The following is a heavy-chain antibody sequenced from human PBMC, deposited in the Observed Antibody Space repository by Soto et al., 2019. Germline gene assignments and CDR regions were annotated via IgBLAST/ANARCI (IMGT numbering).Heavy chain of an antibody. Sequence: SETLSLTCAVYGGSFSGYYWSWIRQPPGKGLEWIGEINHSGSTNYNPSLKSRVTISVDTSKNQFSLKLSSVTAADTAVYYCARGHGYPRGREASSNIDYWGQGTLVTVSS. CDR3: ARGHGYPRGREASSNIDY. V-gene: IGHV4-34*01. D-gene: IGHD3-16*02. CDR1: GGSFSGYY. CDR2: INHSGST. J-gene: IGHJ4*02.